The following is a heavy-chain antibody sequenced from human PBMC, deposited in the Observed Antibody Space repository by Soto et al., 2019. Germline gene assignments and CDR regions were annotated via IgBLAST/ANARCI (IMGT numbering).Heavy chain of an antibody. Sequence: SETLSLTCTVSGGSISSGGYYWSWIRQHPGKGLEWIGYIYYSGSTYYNPSLKSRVTISVDTSKNQFSLKLSSVTAADTAVYYCARESGYSSPAAAGISWFDPWGQGTLVTVSS. D-gene: IGHD6-13*01. J-gene: IGHJ5*02. V-gene: IGHV4-31*03. CDR2: IYYSGST. CDR1: GGSISSGGYY. CDR3: ARESGYSSPAAAGISWFDP.